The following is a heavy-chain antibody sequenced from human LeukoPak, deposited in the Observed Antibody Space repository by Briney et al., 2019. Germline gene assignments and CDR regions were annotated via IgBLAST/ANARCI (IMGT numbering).Heavy chain of an antibody. CDR2: IYSGGST. V-gene: IGHV3-66*02. Sequence: GGSLRLSCAASGFTVSSNYMSWVRQAPGKGLEWVSVIYSGGSTYYADSVKGRFTNSRDNSKNTLYLQMNSLRAEDTAVYYCARGGSYSPFDYWGQGTLVTVSS. CDR1: GFTVSSNY. CDR3: ARGGSYSPFDY. J-gene: IGHJ4*02. D-gene: IGHD1-26*01.